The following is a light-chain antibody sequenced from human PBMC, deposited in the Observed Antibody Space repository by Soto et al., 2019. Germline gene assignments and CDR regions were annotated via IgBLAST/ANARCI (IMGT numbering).Light chain of an antibody. Sequence: EIVLTQSPATLSVSPGERATLSCRASQSVRTNVVWYQQKPGQAPRLLIYGASSRATGIPARFTGSGSGTEFTLTISSLQPDDFATYYCQHYNSYSEAFGQGTKVELK. CDR1: QSVRTN. V-gene: IGKV3-15*01. CDR2: GAS. CDR3: QHYNSYSEA. J-gene: IGKJ1*01.